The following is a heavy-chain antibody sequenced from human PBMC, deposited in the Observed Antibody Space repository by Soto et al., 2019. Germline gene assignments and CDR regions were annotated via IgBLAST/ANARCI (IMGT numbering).Heavy chain of an antibody. CDR3: ARVIPGVEAWFDP. CDR1: GYTFTNFC. D-gene: IGHD2-2*01. J-gene: IGHJ5*02. Sequence: ASVKVSCKASGYTFTNFCVTWVLRAPGQGLEWMGWISAYTDTPNYAQKFQGRVTMTIDTSTSTAYMDLRSLTSDDTAVYYCARVIPGVEAWFDPWGQGTLVTVS. CDR2: ISAYTDTP. V-gene: IGHV1-18*01.